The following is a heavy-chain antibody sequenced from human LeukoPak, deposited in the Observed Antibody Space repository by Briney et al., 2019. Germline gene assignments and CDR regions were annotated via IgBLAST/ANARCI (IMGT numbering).Heavy chain of an antibody. D-gene: IGHD2-2*01. CDR3: ARMSSYCDY. Sequence: GGSLRLSCVASGFTFSSHHMNWVRQTPGEGLESVATIKPDGSEKYYVDSVKGRFTISRDNAKSSLYLQMNSLRAEDTGVYFCARMSSYCDYWGQGTLVTVSS. V-gene: IGHV3-7*01. CDR1: GFTFSSHH. CDR2: IKPDGSEK. J-gene: IGHJ4*02.